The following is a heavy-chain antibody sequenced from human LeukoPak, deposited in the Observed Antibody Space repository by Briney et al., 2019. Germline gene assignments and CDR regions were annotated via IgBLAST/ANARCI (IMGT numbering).Heavy chain of an antibody. V-gene: IGHV3-21*04. J-gene: IGHJ4*02. Sequence: GGSLRLSCAASEFTFSDYSMNWVRQAPGKGLEWVASISNSSRYIYYADSVKGRFTTSRDNAKNSLYLQMNSLRAEDTALYYCARDRGVSGSYRDYWGQGTLVTVSS. CDR3: ARDRGVSGSYRDY. CDR1: EFTFSDYS. CDR2: ISNSSRYI. D-gene: IGHD1-26*01.